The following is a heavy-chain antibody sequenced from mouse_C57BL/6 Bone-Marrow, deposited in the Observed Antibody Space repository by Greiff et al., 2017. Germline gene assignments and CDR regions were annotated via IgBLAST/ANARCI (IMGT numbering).Heavy chain of an antibody. V-gene: IGHV1-50*01. CDR3: AREGGDGY. J-gene: IGHJ2*01. CDR1: GYTFTSYW. D-gene: IGHD1-1*02. Sequence: VQLQQPGAELVKPGASVKLSCTASGYTFTSYWMQWVKQRPEQGLEWIGEIDPDASYTNYNQKFKGKATLTVDTSSSTAYLKPSSLTSEDSAVYYCAREGGDGYWGQGTTLTVSS. CDR2: IDPDASYT.